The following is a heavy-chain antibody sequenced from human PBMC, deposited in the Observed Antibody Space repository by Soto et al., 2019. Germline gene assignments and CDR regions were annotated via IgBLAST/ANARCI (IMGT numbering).Heavy chain of an antibody. CDR1: GGTFSSYT. V-gene: IGHV1-69*02. Sequence: QVQLVQSGAEVKKPGSWVKVSCKASGGTFSSYTISWVRQAPGQGLEWMGRIIPILGIANYAQKFQGRVTITADKSTSTAYMELSSLRSEDTAVYYCATRYCSSTSCYAGLDYWGQGTLVTVSS. J-gene: IGHJ4*02. CDR2: IIPILGIA. D-gene: IGHD2-2*01. CDR3: ATRYCSSTSCYAGLDY.